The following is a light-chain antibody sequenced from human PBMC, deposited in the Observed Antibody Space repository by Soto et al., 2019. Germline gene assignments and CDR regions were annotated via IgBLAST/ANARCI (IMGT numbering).Light chain of an antibody. CDR1: QNVISY. J-gene: IGKJ1*01. Sequence: DIQMTQSPSSLSASVGDRVTITCRAGQNVISYINWYQQKPGKAPKLLIYDASSLQSGVPSRFSGSGSGTDFTLTISRLQPEDFASYYCQQSYTFPWTFGQGTKVDIK. V-gene: IGKV1-39*01. CDR2: DAS. CDR3: QQSYTFPWT.